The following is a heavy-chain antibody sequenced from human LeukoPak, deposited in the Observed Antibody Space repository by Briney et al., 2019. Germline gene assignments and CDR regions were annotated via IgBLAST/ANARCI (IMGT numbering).Heavy chain of an antibody. CDR3: ARAERDGYISY. V-gene: IGHV4-59*01. D-gene: IGHD5-24*01. J-gene: IGHJ4*02. CDR2: IYYSGST. Sequence: SETLSLTCTVSGGSISSYYWSWIRQPPGKGLEWIGYIYYSGSTYYNPSLKSRVTISVDTSKNQFSLKLSSVTAADTAVYYCARAERDGYISYWGQGTLVTVSS. CDR1: GGSISSYY.